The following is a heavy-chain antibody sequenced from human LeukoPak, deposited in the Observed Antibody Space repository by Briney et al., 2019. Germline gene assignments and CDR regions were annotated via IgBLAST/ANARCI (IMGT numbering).Heavy chain of an antibody. D-gene: IGHD3-10*01. CDR2: IYHSGST. CDR3: ARGITMVRGVSRVYYYYYYMDV. CDR1: GYSISSGYY. V-gene: IGHV4-38-2*02. J-gene: IGHJ6*03. Sequence: SETLSLTCTVSGYSISSGYYWGWIRQPPGKGLEWIGSIYHSGSTYYNPSLKSRVTISVDTSKNQFSLKLSSVTAADTAVYYCARGITMVRGVSRVYYYYYYMDVWGKGTTVTISS.